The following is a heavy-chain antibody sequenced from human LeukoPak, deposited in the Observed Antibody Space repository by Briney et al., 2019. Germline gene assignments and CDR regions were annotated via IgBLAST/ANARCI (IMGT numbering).Heavy chain of an antibody. V-gene: IGHV3-23*01. CDR2: ISGSGGST. CDR1: GFTFSSYA. J-gene: IGHJ3*02. Sequence: PGGSPRLSCAASGFTFSSYAMSWVRQAPGKGLEWVSVISGSGGSTNYADSVKGRFTISRDNSKNTLYLQMNSLRAEDTAVYYCAKGGVIISDDAFDIWGQGTMVTVSS. D-gene: IGHD3-10*01. CDR3: AKGGVIISDDAFDI.